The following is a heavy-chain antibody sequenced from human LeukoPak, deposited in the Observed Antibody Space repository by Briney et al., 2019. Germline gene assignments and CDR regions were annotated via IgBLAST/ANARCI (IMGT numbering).Heavy chain of an antibody. Sequence: SVKVSCKASGGTFSSYAIGWVRQAPGQGLEWMGGIIPIFGTANYAQKFQGRVTITADESTSTAYMELSSLRSEDTAVYYCASGVAVAGTKGSPYYYYGMDVWGQGTTVTVSS. CDR3: ASGVAVAGTKGSPYYYYGMDV. V-gene: IGHV1-69*13. D-gene: IGHD6-19*01. CDR2: IIPIFGTA. J-gene: IGHJ6*02. CDR1: GGTFSSYA.